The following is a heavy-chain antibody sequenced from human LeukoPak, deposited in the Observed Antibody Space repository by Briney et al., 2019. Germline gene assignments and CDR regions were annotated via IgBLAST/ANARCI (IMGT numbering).Heavy chain of an antibody. V-gene: IGHV4-59*01. D-gene: IGHD3-3*01. Sequence: PSETLSLTCTVSGGSISSYYWSWIRQPPGKGLEWIGYIYYSGSTNYNPSLKSRVTISVDTSKNQFSLELSSVTAADTAVYYCARAPYYDFWSGYYYFDYWGQGTLVTVSS. CDR2: IYYSGST. CDR3: ARAPYYDFWSGYYYFDY. J-gene: IGHJ4*02. CDR1: GGSISSYY.